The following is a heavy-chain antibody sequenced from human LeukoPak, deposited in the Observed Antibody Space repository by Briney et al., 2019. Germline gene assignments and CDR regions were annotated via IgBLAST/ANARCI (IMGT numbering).Heavy chain of an antibody. Sequence: PSETLSLTCTVSGGSISSYYWSWIRQPPGKGLEWIGYIYYSGSTNYNPSLKSRVTISVDTSKNQFSLRLSSVTAADTAVYYCARVTGYMIEDYFNYWGQGTLITVSS. CDR3: ARVTGYMIEDYFNY. D-gene: IGHD3-22*01. J-gene: IGHJ4*02. V-gene: IGHV4-59*01. CDR1: GGSISSYY. CDR2: IYYSGST.